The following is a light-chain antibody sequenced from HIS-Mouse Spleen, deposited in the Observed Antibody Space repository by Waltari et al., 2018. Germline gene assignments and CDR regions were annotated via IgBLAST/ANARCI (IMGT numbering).Light chain of an antibody. Sequence: GLTQPASVSGSPGQSITISCTGTSSDVGGYNYVSWYQQHPGKAPKLMIYEVSNRPSGVSNRFSGSKSGNTASLTFSGLQAEDEADYYCSSYTSSSTLVVFGGGTKLTVL. J-gene: IGLJ2*01. CDR3: SSYTSSSTLVV. CDR2: EVS. V-gene: IGLV2-14*01. CDR1: SSDVGGYNY.